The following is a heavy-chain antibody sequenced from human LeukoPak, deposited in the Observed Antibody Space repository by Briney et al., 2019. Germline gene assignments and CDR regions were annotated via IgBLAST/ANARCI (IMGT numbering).Heavy chain of an antibody. Sequence: GGSLRLSCAASGFTFSSYAMSWVRQAPGKGLEWVSAISGSGGSTYYADSVKGRFAISRDNSKNTLYLQMNSLRAEDTAVYYCAKTGRGYSGYEGYWGQGTLVTVSS. D-gene: IGHD5-12*01. CDR3: AKTGRGYSGYEGY. CDR1: GFTFSSYA. V-gene: IGHV3-23*01. CDR2: ISGSGGST. J-gene: IGHJ4*02.